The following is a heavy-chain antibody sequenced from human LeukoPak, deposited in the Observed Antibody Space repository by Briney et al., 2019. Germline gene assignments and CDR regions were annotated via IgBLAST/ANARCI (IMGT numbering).Heavy chain of an antibody. V-gene: IGHV1-18*01. CDR3: AREEDYDFWSGSQHYMDV. D-gene: IGHD3-3*01. CDR1: GYTFTSYG. CDR2: ISAYNGNT. J-gene: IGHJ6*03. Sequence: GASVKVSCKASGYTFTSYGISWVRQAPGQGLEWMGWISAYNGNTNYAQKLQGRVTMTTDTSTSTAYMELRSLRSDDTAVYYCAREEDYDFWSGSQHYMDVWGKGTMVTVSS.